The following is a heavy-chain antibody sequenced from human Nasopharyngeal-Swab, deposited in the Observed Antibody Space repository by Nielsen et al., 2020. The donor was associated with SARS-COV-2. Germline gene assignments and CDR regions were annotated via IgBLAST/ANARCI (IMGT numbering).Heavy chain of an antibody. CDR2: ITASGANT. D-gene: IGHD3-10*01. V-gene: IGHV3-23*01. Sequence: GESLKISCAASGFTFSNYAMSWVRQAPEKGLEWVSGITASGANTYHADSVKGRFTISRDNSKNMLYLQMISLRADDTAVYYCAKAYSYGSGSSYATFDSWGQGTLVTVSS. CDR1: GFTFSNYA. J-gene: IGHJ4*02. CDR3: AKAYSYGSGSSYATFDS.